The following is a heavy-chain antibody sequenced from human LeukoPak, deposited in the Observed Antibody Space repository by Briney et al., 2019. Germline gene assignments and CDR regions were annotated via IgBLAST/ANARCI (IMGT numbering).Heavy chain of an antibody. CDR2: ISSSSSYI. D-gene: IGHD6-19*01. Sequence: KPGGSLRLSCAASGFTFSNYRMNWVRQAPGKGLEWVSSISSSSSYIYYADSVKGRFTISRDNAKNSLYLQMNSLRAEDTAVYYCARTSIAVAGTDWDAFDIWGQGTMVTVSS. V-gene: IGHV3-21*01. CDR1: GFTFSNYR. J-gene: IGHJ3*02. CDR3: ARTSIAVAGTDWDAFDI.